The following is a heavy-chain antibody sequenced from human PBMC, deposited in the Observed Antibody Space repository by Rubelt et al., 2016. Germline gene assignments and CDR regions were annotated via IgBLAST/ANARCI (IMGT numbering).Heavy chain of an antibody. CDR1: GFTVSSNH. V-gene: IGHV3-66*01. CDR3: VQGGCSNINCHGEFDF. J-gene: IGHJ4*02. CDR2: IYSGGST. D-gene: IGHD2-2*01. Sequence: CGGGLVQPGGSLRLSCAASGFTVSSNHMSWVRQAPGKGLEWVSLIYSGGSTYYADSVKGRFTISRDNSKNTVYLQMNSLRAEDTAVYYCVQGGCSNINCHGEFDFWGQGTLVAVSS.